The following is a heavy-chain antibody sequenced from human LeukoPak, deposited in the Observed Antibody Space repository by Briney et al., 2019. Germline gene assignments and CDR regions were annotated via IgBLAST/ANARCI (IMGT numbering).Heavy chain of an antibody. CDR1: GFTFSSYS. V-gene: IGHV3-21*04. J-gene: IGHJ3*02. CDR3: AKDIGSGWNHADHDAFDI. CDR2: ISSSSSYI. Sequence: GGSLRLSCTASGFTFSSYSMNWVRQAPGKGLEWASSISSSSSYIYYADSVKGRFTISRDNAENSLYMQMTSLRAEDTAFYYCAKDIGSGWNHADHDAFDIWGQGTLVTVSS. D-gene: IGHD6-19*01.